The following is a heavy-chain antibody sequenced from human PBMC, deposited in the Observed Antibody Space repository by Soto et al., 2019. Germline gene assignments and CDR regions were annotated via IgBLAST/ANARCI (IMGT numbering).Heavy chain of an antibody. V-gene: IGHV3-53*04. CDR2: IYSGGST. Sequence: GGSLRLSCAASGLTVSSNYMSWVRQAPGKGLEWVSVIYSGGSTYYADSVKGRFTISRHNSKNTLYLQMNSLRAEDTAVYYCASRAYDFWSNYYYYMDVWGKGTTVTVSS. J-gene: IGHJ6*03. CDR3: ASRAYDFWSNYYYYMDV. CDR1: GLTVSSNY. D-gene: IGHD3-3*01.